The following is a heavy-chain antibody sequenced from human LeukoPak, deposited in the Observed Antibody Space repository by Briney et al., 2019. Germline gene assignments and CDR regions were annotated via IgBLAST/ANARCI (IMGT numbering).Heavy chain of an antibody. CDR2: INPNSGGT. J-gene: IGHJ4*02. Sequence: GASVKVSCKASGYTFTGYYMHWVRQAPGQGLEWMGRINPNSGGTNYAQKFQGRVTMTRDTSISTAYMELSRLRSDDTAAYYCLFYCSGGSATDYWGQGTLVTVSS. D-gene: IGHD2-15*01. CDR3: LFYCSGGSATDY. V-gene: IGHV1-2*06. CDR1: GYTFTGYY.